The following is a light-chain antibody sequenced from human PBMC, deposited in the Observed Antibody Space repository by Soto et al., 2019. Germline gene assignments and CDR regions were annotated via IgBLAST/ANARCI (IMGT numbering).Light chain of an antibody. Sequence: EIVLTQSPGTLSLSPGERATLSCRASQSVSSDCVAWYQQKPGQTPKVLIYRASSSAAGIPDRFSGSGAETDFTLTISRLEADDFAVYYCQQYGSSPLTFGGGTKVEIK. CDR3: QQYGSSPLT. CDR2: RAS. J-gene: IGKJ4*01. CDR1: QSVSSDC. V-gene: IGKV3-20*01.